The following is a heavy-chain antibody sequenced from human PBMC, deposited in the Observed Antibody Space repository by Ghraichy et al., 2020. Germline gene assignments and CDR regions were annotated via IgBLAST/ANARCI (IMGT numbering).Heavy chain of an antibody. V-gene: IGHV3-23*01. CDR1: GFTFSSYA. Sequence: GGSLRLSCAASGFTFSSYAMSWVRQAPGKGLEWVLAISGSGGSTYYADSVKGRFTISRDNSKNTLYLQMNSLRAEDTAVYYCAKDADYGDSHYYYYYGMDVGGQGTTVTVSS. D-gene: IGHD4-17*01. CDR2: ISGSGGST. J-gene: IGHJ6*02. CDR3: AKDADYGDSHYYYYYGMDV.